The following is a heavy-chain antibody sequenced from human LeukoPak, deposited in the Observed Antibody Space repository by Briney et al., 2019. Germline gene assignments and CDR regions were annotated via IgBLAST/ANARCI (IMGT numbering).Heavy chain of an antibody. V-gene: IGHV3-23*01. CDR3: AERSRGYSYDWFDP. CDR1: GFTFSSYA. D-gene: IGHD5-18*01. J-gene: IGHJ5*02. CDR2: ISGSGGST. Sequence: PRGSLRLSCAASGFTFSSYAMSWVRQAPGKGLEWVSAISGSGGSTYYADSVKGRFTISRDNSKNTLYLQMNSLRAEDTAVYYFAERSRGYSYDWFDPWGQGTLVTVSS.